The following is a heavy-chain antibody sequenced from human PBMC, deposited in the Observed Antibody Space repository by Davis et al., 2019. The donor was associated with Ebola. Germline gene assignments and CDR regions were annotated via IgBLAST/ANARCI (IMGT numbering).Heavy chain of an antibody. Sequence: GGSLRLSCAASGFPFSSYAIHWVLHAPGKGLEWVVVISYDGSNKYYADSVKGRFTISRDNSKNALYLQMNSLRAEDTAVYYCARGDGYNYFVRWGQGTLVTVSS. CDR2: ISYDGSNK. V-gene: IGHV3-30*14. D-gene: IGHD5-24*01. CDR1: GFPFSSYA. CDR3: ARGDGYNYFVR. J-gene: IGHJ5*02.